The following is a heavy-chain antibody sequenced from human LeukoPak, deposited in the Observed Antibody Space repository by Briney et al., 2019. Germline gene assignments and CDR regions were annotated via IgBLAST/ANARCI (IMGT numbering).Heavy chain of an antibody. CDR3: ARGGDRSFDY. Sequence: SETLSLTCAVSGVSISSNLWWTWVRQPPGKGLEWIAEIHHSGSINYNPSLKSRVTISVDKAKNQFSLNLNSVTAADAAVYYCARGGDRSFDYWGQGTLVTVSS. CDR2: IHHSGSI. D-gene: IGHD3-10*01. J-gene: IGHJ4*02. V-gene: IGHV4-4*02. CDR1: GVSISSNLW.